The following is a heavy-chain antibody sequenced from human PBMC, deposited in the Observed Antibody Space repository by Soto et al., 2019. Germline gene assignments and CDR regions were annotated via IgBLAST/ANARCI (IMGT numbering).Heavy chain of an antibody. V-gene: IGHV1-69*01. CDR2: IIPIFGTA. CDR1: GGTFSSYA. CDR3: AREKDDYVWGSYRWDY. J-gene: IGHJ4*02. Sequence: QVQLVQSGAEVKKPGSSVKVSCKASGGTFSSYAISWVRQAPGQGLEWMGGIIPIFGTANYAQKFQGRVTITADESTSTAYMELSSLRSEATAVYYCAREKDDYVWGSYRWDYWGQGTLVTVSS. D-gene: IGHD3-16*02.